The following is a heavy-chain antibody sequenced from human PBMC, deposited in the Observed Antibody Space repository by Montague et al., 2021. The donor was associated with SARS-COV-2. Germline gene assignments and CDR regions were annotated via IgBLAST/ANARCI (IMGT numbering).Heavy chain of an antibody. Sequence: TLSLTCTVSGDSITSDVSYWSWIRQPAGKGLEWIGRIYTTGSTNYNPSLKSRLTISLDTSKNQFSLNLSTVTAADTAVYYCARDDIRWDFDCWGQGTLVTVSS. CDR1: GDSITSDVSY. D-gene: IGHD1-26*01. CDR2: IYTTGST. V-gene: IGHV4-61*02. J-gene: IGHJ4*02. CDR3: ARDDIRWDFDC.